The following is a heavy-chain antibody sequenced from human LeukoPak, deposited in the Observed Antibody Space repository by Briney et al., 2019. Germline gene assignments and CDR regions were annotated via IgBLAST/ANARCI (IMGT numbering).Heavy chain of an antibody. J-gene: IGHJ6*04. CDR1: GFTFSSYW. CDR3: ASSGSYGYGMDV. Sequence: PGGSLRLSCAVSGFTFSSYWMTWVRQAPGKGLGWVANIKQDGSEKYYVDSVMGRFIISRDNAKNSLYLQMNSLRAEDTAVYYCASSGSYGYGMDVWGKGTTVSVSS. D-gene: IGHD3-10*01. V-gene: IGHV3-7*03. CDR2: IKQDGSEK.